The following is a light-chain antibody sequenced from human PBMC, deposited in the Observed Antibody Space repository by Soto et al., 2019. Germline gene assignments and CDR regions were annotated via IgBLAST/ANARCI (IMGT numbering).Light chain of an antibody. Sequence: EIVLTQSPATLSVSPGERATLSCRASQSVSRYLAWYQQKPGQAPRLLIYDASNRASGIPARFSGSGSGTDFTLTISSLEPGDFAVYYCQQHDNWPRTFGGGTKVEIK. J-gene: IGKJ4*02. CDR1: QSVSRY. CDR3: QQHDNWPRT. V-gene: IGKV3-11*01. CDR2: DAS.